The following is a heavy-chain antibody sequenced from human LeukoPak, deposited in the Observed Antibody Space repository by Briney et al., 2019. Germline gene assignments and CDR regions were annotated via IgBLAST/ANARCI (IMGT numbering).Heavy chain of an antibody. J-gene: IGHJ5*02. CDR3: ARDAAGYDP. D-gene: IGHD6-13*01. Sequence: GGSLRLSCAASGFTFNTFWMSWVRQTPGKRLEWVANIKEDGTKKYYVDSVKGRFTISRDNAENSLYLQMNSLRAEDTAVYYCARDAAGYDPWGQGTLVTVPS. CDR2: IKEDGTKK. V-gene: IGHV3-7*01. CDR1: GFTFNTFW.